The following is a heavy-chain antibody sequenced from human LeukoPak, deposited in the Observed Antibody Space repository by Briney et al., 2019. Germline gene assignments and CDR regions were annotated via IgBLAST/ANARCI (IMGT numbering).Heavy chain of an antibody. D-gene: IGHD6-13*01. V-gene: IGHV3-23*01. CDR1: GFTFSSYA. Sequence: EGSLRLSCAASGFTFSSYAMSWVRQAPGKGLEWVSAISGSGGSTYYADSVKGRFTISRDKAKNSLYLQMNSLRAEDTAVYYCASRGWSIAAATKPTKVDYWGKGTTVTVSS. CDR3: ASRGWSIAAATKPTKVDY. CDR2: ISGSGGST. J-gene: IGHJ6*04.